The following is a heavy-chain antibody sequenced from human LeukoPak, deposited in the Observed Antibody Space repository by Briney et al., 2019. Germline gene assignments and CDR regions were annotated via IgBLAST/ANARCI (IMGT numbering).Heavy chain of an antibody. CDR3: ARHTSALSHDF. Sequence: GESLKISCKGSGYSFTSYWIGWVRQMPGKGLELMGVIYPADSDTKYSPSLQGQVTISADKSINTAYMQWSSLKASDTAIYYCARHTSALSHDFWGQGTLVTVSS. CDR1: GYSFTSYW. J-gene: IGHJ4*02. D-gene: IGHD3-10*01. V-gene: IGHV5-51*01. CDR2: IYPADSDT.